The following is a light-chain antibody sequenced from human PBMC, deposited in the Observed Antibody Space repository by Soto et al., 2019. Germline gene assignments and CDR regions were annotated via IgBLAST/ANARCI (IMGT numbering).Light chain of an antibody. CDR1: QAISNW. V-gene: IGKV1-5*01. Sequence: IQMTQSPSTLSASLGDRVTITCRASQAISNWMAWYQQKPGKAPILLIYGASTLPSGVPSRFSGSGSGTEFNLTITSLQPADVATYYCQQYHSFPPYTFGHGTKLEI. CDR2: GAS. J-gene: IGKJ2*01. CDR3: QQYHSFPPYT.